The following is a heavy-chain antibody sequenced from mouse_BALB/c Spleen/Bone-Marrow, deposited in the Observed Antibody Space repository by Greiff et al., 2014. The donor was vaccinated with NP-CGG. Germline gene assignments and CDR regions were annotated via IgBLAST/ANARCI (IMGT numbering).Heavy chain of an antibody. CDR3: TRRSLLSDYYSMDY. J-gene: IGHJ4*01. D-gene: IGHD2-10*01. Sequence: VQLQQSGAELVKPGASVKLSCKASGYTFTSYYLYWVKQRPGQGLEWIGEINPSNGGXXFXXXXXXXXPXXVXXSSSTAYMQLNSLTSEDSAVYYCTRRSLLSDYYSMDYWGQGTSVTGSS. CDR1: GYTFTSYY. CDR2: INPSNGGX. V-gene: IGHV1S81*02.